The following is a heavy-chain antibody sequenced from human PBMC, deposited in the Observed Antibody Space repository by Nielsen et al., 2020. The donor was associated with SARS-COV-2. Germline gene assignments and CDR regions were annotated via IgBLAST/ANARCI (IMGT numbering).Heavy chain of an antibody. CDR3: ARKGGVAIVAFDV. CDR2: TSHTGTT. CDR1: GVSIRNNDW. D-gene: IGHD2-15*01. V-gene: IGHV4-4*02. Sequence: SETLSLTCGVSGVSIRNNDWWSWVRQSSGKGLEWIGETSHTGTTHYNPSLAGRVTISVDRYNNHFSLNLKSVTAADTAVYYCARKGGVAIVAFDVWGQGAPVTVSS. J-gene: IGHJ3*01.